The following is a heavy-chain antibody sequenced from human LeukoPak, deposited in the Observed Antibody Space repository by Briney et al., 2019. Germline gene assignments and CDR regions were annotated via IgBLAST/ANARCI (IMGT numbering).Heavy chain of an antibody. CDR1: GFTFSSYA. D-gene: IGHD2-2*01. Sequence: GGSLRLSCSASGFTFSSYAMYWVRQAPGKGLEYVSAISSNGGSTYYADSVKGRFTISRDNSKNTLYLQMSSLRAEDTAVYYCVKGGCSSTSCYIDYWGQGTLVTVSS. CDR2: ISSNGGST. V-gene: IGHV3-64D*06. J-gene: IGHJ4*02. CDR3: VKGGCSSTSCYIDY.